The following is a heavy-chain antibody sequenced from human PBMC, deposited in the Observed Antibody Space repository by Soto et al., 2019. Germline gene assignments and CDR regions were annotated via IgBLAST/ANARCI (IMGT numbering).Heavy chain of an antibody. CDR3: ARSVGYGSGSSYYYGMDV. V-gene: IGHV1-46*03. D-gene: IGHD3-10*01. J-gene: IGHJ6*02. CDR2: INPSGGST. CDR1: GGTFSTST. Sequence: ASVKVSCKASGGTFSTSTFTWVRQAPGQGLEWMGIINPSGGSTSYAQKFQGRVTMTRDTSTSTVYMELSSLRSEDTAVYYCARSVGYGSGSSYYYGMDVWGQGTTVTVSS.